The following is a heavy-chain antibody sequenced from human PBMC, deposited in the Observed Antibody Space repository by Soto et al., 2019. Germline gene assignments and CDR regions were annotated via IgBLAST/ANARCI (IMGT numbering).Heavy chain of an antibody. CDR1: GYTFTSYD. J-gene: IGHJ5*02. D-gene: IGHD3-22*01. Sequence: ASVKVSCKASGYTFTSYDINWVRQATGQGLEWMGWMNPNSGNTGYAQKFQGRVTMTRNTSISTAYMELSSLRSEDTAVYYCARDYYDSSGYYVNWFDPWGQGTLVTVPQ. CDR2: MNPNSGNT. CDR3: ARDYYDSSGYYVNWFDP. V-gene: IGHV1-8*01.